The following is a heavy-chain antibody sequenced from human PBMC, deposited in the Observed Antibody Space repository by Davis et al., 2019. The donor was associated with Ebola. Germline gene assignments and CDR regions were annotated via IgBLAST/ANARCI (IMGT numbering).Heavy chain of an antibody. D-gene: IGHD5-12*01. CDR2: IYTSGST. CDR3: AREVDIVATIDWYFDL. V-gene: IGHV4-4*07. J-gene: IGHJ2*01. Sequence: PSETLSLTCAVYGGSFSGYYWSWIRQPAGKGLEWIGRIYTSGSTNYNPSLKSRVTMSVDTSKNQFSLKLSSVTAADTAVYYCAREVDIVATIDWYFDLWGRGTLVTVSS. CDR1: GGSFSGYY.